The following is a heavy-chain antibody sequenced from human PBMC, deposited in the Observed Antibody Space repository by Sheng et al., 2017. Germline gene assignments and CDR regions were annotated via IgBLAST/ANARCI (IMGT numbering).Heavy chain of an antibody. CDR1: GGTFSSYA. CDR2: IIPILGIA. Sequence: QVQLVQSGAEVKKPGSSVKVSCKASGGTFSSYAISWVRQAPGQGLEWMGGIIPILGIANYAQKFQGRVTITADKSTSTAYMELSSLRSEDTAVYYCAREGGKKDCSSTSCYEDYYYYYYMDVWGKGTTVTVSS. J-gene: IGHJ6*03. CDR3: AREGGKKDCSSTSCYEDYYYYYYMDV. D-gene: IGHD2-2*01. V-gene: IGHV1-69*04.